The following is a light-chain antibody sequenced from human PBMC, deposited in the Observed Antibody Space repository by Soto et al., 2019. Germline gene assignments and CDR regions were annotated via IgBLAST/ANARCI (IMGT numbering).Light chain of an antibody. V-gene: IGLV1-51*01. CDR1: SSNIGNNF. CDR2: DND. J-gene: IGLJ2*01. Sequence: QSVLTQPPSVSAAPGQKVTISCSGSSSNIGNNFVSWYQQLPGTAPKLLIYDNDKRPSGSPDRFSGSKSGTSATLGVTGLQTGDEADYYCATWDGSLSAVVFGGGTKLTVL. CDR3: ATWDGSLSAVV.